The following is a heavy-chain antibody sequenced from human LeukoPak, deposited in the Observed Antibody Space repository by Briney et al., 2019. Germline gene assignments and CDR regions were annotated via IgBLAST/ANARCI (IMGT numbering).Heavy chain of an antibody. J-gene: IGHJ5*02. Sequence: PGGSLRLSCAASGFTFSSYEMNWVRQAPGKGLEWVSYISSSGSTIYYADSVKGRFTISRDNAKNSLYLQMNSLRAEDTAVYYCARGQYYDSNWFDPWGQGTLVTVSS. D-gene: IGHD3-22*01. CDR2: ISSSGSTI. CDR1: GFTFSSYE. V-gene: IGHV3-48*03. CDR3: ARGQYYDSNWFDP.